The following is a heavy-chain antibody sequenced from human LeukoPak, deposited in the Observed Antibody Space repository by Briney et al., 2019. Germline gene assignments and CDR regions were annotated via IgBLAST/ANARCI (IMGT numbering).Heavy chain of an antibody. Sequence: GGSLRLSCAASGFTFSNAWMSWVRQAPGKGLEWVGLIKSKTDGGTTDYAAPVKGRFTISRDDSKNTLYLQMNSLKTEDTAVYYCTARSGWEFDYWGQGTLVTVSS. CDR2: IKSKTDGGTT. CDR3: TARSGWEFDY. CDR1: GFTFSNAW. V-gene: IGHV3-15*01. J-gene: IGHJ4*02. D-gene: IGHD6-19*01.